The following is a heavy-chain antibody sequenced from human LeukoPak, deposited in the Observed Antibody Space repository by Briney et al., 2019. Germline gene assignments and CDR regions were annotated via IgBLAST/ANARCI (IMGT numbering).Heavy chain of an antibody. D-gene: IGHD3-3*02. CDR1: GYTFTDHY. CDR2: IHPNSGDT. Sequence: ASVKVSCKASGYTFTDHYMHWVRQAPGQGLEWMGRIHPNSGDTIYAQIFQGRVTMTRDTSVSTAYMELSSLTSGDTAVYYCAKNLASWGQGTLVTVSS. V-gene: IGHV1-2*06. CDR3: AKNLAS. J-gene: IGHJ5*02.